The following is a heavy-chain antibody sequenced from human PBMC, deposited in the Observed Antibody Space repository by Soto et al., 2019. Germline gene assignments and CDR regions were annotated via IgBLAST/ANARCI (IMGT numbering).Heavy chain of an antibody. CDR2: IYWNDDK. CDR1: GFSLNTNGVA. CDR3: ARGKYYYHSSDGKNWLDP. Sequence: QITLKESGPTLVKPTQTLTLTCTFSGFSLNTNGVAVGWIRQPPRKALEWLGFIYWNDDKRYSPSVDSRLTLTKDTSKNEVVLTMTNTDPADTATYYCARGKYYYHSSDGKNWLDPWGQGTLVTVSS. V-gene: IGHV2-5*01. J-gene: IGHJ5*02. D-gene: IGHD3-22*01.